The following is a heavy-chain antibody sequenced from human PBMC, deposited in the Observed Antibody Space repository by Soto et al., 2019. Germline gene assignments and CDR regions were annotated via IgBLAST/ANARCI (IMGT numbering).Heavy chain of an antibody. D-gene: IGHD3-9*01. CDR1: GFSFSDYT. V-gene: IGHV3-21*01. J-gene: IGHJ4*02. Sequence: PGGSLRLSCEASGFSFSDYTMDWVRQAPGKGLEWVSSISKTSSTVSYADSVKGRFTVSRDNAHNSLSLQMDSLRVEDTALYYCARAILRSVYVHDYWGQGTLVTVPQ. CDR2: ISKTSSTV. CDR3: ARAILRSVYVHDY.